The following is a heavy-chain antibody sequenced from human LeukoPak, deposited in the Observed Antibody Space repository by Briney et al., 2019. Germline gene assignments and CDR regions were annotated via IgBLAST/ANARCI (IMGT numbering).Heavy chain of an antibody. CDR1: GFTFDDYA. V-gene: IGHV3-9*03. CDR2: ISWDSGSI. D-gene: IGHD3/OR15-3a*01. CDR3: AKGRGLGIASSGADY. J-gene: IGHJ4*02. Sequence: GGSLRLSCAASGFTFDDYAMHWVRQAPGKGLEGVSGISWDSGSIGYADSVKGRFTISRDNAKNSLYLQMHSLRAEDMALYYCAKGRGLGIASSGADYWGQGTLVTVSS.